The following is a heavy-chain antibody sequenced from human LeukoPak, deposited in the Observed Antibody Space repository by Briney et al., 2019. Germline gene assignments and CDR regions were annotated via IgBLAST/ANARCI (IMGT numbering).Heavy chain of an antibody. J-gene: IGHJ4*02. CDR1: ACTFTGYY. V-gene: IGHV1-2*02. Sequence: GASVTVSCKASACTFTGYYIHWVRQAPGQGLEWMGWIDPNSGGTNYAQKFQGRVTLSRDTSINTAYMEVSRLRSDDTAVYYCAIDRRRDLVFDYWGQGTLVTVSS. CDR2: IDPNSGGT. CDR3: AIDRRRDLVFDY.